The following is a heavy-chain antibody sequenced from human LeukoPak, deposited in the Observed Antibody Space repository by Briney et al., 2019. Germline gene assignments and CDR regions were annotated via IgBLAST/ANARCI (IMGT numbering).Heavy chain of an antibody. V-gene: IGHV4-59*08. Sequence: SETLSLTCTVSGGSISSYYWTWIRQPPGKGLEWIGYIYYAGATSYNPSLKSRVTISVDTFKKQFSLTLTSVTAADTAVYYCARYGGSGWVFDNWGQGTPVTVSS. J-gene: IGHJ4*02. CDR1: GGSISSYY. D-gene: IGHD6-19*01. CDR2: IYYAGAT. CDR3: ARYGGSGWVFDN.